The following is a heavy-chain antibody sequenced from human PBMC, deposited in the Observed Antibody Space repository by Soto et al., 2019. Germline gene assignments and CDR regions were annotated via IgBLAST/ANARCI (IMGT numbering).Heavy chain of an antibody. Sequence: SETLSLTCAVSGGSISSGGYSWSWIRQPPGKGLEWIGYIYHSGSTYYNPSLKSRVTISVDRSKNQFSLKLSPVTAADTAVYYCARERYYDSSGYFGGGPFDYWGQGTLVTVSS. CDR1: GGSISSGGYS. D-gene: IGHD3-22*01. J-gene: IGHJ4*02. V-gene: IGHV4-30-2*01. CDR2: IYHSGST. CDR3: ARERYYDSSGYFGGGPFDY.